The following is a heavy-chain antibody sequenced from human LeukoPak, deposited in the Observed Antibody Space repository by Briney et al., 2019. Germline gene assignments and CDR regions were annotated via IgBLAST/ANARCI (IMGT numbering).Heavy chain of an antibody. J-gene: IGHJ5*02. Sequence: GGSLRLSCAASGFTFSSYAMSWVRQAPGKGLEWVSAISGSGGSTYYADSVKGRFTISRDNSKNSLYLQMNSLRAEDTAVYYCARVPWSFRGGWFDPWGQGTLVTVSS. V-gene: IGHV3-23*01. CDR3: ARVPWSFRGGWFDP. CDR2: ISGSGGST. D-gene: IGHD3-16*01. CDR1: GFTFSSYA.